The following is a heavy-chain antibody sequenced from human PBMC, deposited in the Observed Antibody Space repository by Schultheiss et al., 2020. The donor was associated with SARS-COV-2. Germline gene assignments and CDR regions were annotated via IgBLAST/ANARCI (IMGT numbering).Heavy chain of an antibody. Sequence: GGSLRLSCAASGFTVSSNYMSWVRQAPGKGLEWVSVIYSGGSTYYADSVKGRFTISRDNSKNTLYLQMNSLRAEDTAVYYCARAGVAATYGMDVWGQGTTVTVSS. CDR1: GFTVSSNY. J-gene: IGHJ6*02. D-gene: IGHD2-15*01. CDR2: IYSGGST. V-gene: IGHV3-66*01. CDR3: ARAGVAATYGMDV.